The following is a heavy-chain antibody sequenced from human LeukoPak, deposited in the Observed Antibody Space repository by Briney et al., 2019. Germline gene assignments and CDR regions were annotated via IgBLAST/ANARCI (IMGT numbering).Heavy chain of an antibody. J-gene: IGHJ4*02. D-gene: IGHD1-26*01. CDR3: AREGMVAQNYFDY. Sequence: SVKVSCKASGGTFSSYAISWVRQAPGQGLEWMGRIIPIFGTASYAQKFQGRVTITTDESTSTAYMELSSLRSADTAVYYCAREGMVAQNYFDYWGQGTLVTVSS. V-gene: IGHV1-69*05. CDR1: GGTFSSYA. CDR2: IIPIFGTA.